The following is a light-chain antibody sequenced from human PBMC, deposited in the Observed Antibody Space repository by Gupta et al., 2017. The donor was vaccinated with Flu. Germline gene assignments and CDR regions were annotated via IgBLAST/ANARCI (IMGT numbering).Light chain of an antibody. CDR2: TAS. CDR1: QSISSW. V-gene: IGKV1-5*03. CDR3: QQYHGYSWA. Sequence: SASVGDRVTLTCRASQSISSWLAWYPQKQGKAPKLLIYTASSLETGVPSRFSGSGSGTELTLTINHLLPDDFATYYCQQYHGYSWAFGQG. J-gene: IGKJ1*01.